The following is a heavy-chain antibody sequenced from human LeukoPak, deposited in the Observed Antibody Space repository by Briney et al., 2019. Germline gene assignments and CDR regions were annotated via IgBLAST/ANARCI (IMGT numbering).Heavy chain of an antibody. V-gene: IGHV3-66*01. CDR1: GFTFSDYY. CDR2: IYSGGST. D-gene: IGHD2-15*01. J-gene: IGHJ3*01. Sequence: GGSLRLSCAASGFTFSDYYMSWVRQAPGKGLEWVSVIYSGGSTYYADSVKGRFTISRDNSKNTLYLQMNSLRAEDTAVYYCARDPGYCSGGSCYHAWGQGTMVTVSS. CDR3: ARDPGYCSGGSCYHA.